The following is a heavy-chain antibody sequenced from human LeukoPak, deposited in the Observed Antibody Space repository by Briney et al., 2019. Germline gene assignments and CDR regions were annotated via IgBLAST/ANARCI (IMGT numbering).Heavy chain of an antibody. J-gene: IGHJ4*02. CDR2: ISYDGSNK. CDR3: ASYLGATGSDY. D-gene: IGHD1-26*01. Sequence: PGGSLRLSCAASGFTFSSYAIHWVRQAPGKGLEWVAVISYDGSNKYYADSVKGRFTISRDNSKNTLYLQMNSLRAEDTAVYYCASYLGATGSDYWGQGTLVTVSS. CDR1: GFTFSSYA. V-gene: IGHV3-30-3*01.